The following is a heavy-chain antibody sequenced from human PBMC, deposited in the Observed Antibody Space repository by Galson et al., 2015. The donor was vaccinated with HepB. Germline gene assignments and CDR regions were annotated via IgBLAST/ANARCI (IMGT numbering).Heavy chain of an antibody. V-gene: IGHV1-24*01. CDR1: GSTLTELS. D-gene: IGHD3/OR15-3a*01. CDR2: FNPETGER. J-gene: IGHJ4*02. CDR3: ATGLREGIRLEAFDR. Sequence: SVKVSCKVSGSTLTELSIHWVRQAPGDGLEWMGGFNPETGERLYAQKFQGRVSITEDRSTDTAYMELSSLRSEDTAVFYCATGLREGIRLEAFDRWGQGTLLTVSS.